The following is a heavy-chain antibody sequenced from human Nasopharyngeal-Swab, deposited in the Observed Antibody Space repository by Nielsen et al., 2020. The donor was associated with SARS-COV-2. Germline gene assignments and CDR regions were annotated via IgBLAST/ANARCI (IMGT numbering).Heavy chain of an antibody. CDR2: ISAYNGNT. CDR1: GYTFTSYG. Sequence: ASVTVSCKASGYTFTSYGISWVRQAPGQGLEWMGWISAYNGNTNYAQKLQGRVTMTTDTSTSTAYMELRSLRSDDTAVYYCARGIVVVVAATIAYYYYGMDVWGQGTTVTVSS. V-gene: IGHV1-18*01. D-gene: IGHD2-15*01. CDR3: ARGIVVVVAATIAYYYYGMDV. J-gene: IGHJ6*02.